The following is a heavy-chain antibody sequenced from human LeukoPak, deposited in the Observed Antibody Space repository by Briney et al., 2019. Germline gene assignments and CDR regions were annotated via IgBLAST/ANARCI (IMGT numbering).Heavy chain of an antibody. J-gene: IGHJ4*02. D-gene: IGHD3-10*01. CDR3: ARDESWSSDY. CDR2: IKHDGSEK. Sequence: PGGSLTLSCAASGFTFSRYWMSWVRQAPGKGLEWVANIKHDGSEKYYVDSVKGRFTISRDNAKNSVHLQVNSLRAEDTAVYYCARDESWSSDYWGQGTLVTVSS. V-gene: IGHV3-7*05. CDR1: GFTFSRYW.